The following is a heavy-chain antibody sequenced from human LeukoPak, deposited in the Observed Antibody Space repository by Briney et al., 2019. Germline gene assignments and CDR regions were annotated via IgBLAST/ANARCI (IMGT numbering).Heavy chain of an antibody. CDR2: INPNSGGT. J-gene: IGHJ4*02. Sequence: ASVKVSCKASGYTFTGYYMHWVRQAPGQGLEWMGWINPNSGGTNYAQKFQGRVTMTRDTSISTAYMELSRLRADDTAVYYCARAGGGSGWFDYWGQGTLVTVSS. V-gene: IGHV1-2*02. CDR1: GYTFTGYY. D-gene: IGHD6-19*01. CDR3: ARAGGGSGWFDY.